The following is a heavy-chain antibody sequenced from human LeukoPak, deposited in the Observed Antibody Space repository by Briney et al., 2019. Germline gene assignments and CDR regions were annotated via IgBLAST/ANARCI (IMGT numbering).Heavy chain of an antibody. V-gene: IGHV1-2*02. Sequence: ASVKVSCKASGYTFTGYYMHWVRQAPGQGLEWMGWINPNSGGTNYAQKFQGRVTITRDTSISTAYMELSRLRSDDTAVYYCARDKDEYQLLVFGMDVWGQGTTVTVSS. D-gene: IGHD2-2*01. CDR3: ARDKDEYQLLVFGMDV. CDR2: INPNSGGT. CDR1: GYTFTGYY. J-gene: IGHJ6*02.